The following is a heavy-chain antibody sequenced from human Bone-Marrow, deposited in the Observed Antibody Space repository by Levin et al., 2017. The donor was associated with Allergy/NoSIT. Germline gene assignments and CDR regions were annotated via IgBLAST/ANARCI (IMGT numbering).Heavy chain of an antibody. CDR3: ARDGPAKSWA. Sequence: SGGSLRLSCAVSGFTVSNNYMNWVRQAPGRGLEWVSLIYSTGVTHYADSVKGRFTISRDGSKNTLYLQMDSLRVEDTAVYYCARDGPAKSWAWGQGTMVTVSS. D-gene: IGHD2-15*01. V-gene: IGHV3-53*01. CDR1: GFTVSNNY. J-gene: IGHJ3*01. CDR2: IYSTGVT.